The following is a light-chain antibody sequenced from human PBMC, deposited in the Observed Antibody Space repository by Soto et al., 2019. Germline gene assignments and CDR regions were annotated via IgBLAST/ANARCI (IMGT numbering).Light chain of an antibody. CDR3: SSYAGSNTYV. J-gene: IGLJ1*01. V-gene: IGLV2-8*01. Sequence: SVLTQPPSASGSPGQSVTISCTGTSSDVGGYNYVSWYQQHPGKAPKLMIYEVSKRPSGVPDRFSGSKSANTASLTVSGLQAEDEADYYCSSYAGSNTYVFGTGTKVTVL. CDR2: EVS. CDR1: SSDVGGYNY.